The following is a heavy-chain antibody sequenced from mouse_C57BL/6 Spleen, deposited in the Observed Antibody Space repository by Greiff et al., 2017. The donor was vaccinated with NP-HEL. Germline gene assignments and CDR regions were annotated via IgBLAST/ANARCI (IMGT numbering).Heavy chain of an antibody. D-gene: IGHD1-1*01. Sequence: EVKLMESGGGLVKPGGSLKLSCAASGFTFSDYGMHWVRQAPEKGLEWVAYISSGSSTIYYADTVKGRFTISRDNAKNTLFLQMTSLRSEDTAMYYCARTGKLLRFDYWGQGTTLTVSS. J-gene: IGHJ2*01. CDR3: ARTGKLLRFDY. CDR2: ISSGSSTI. V-gene: IGHV5-17*01. CDR1: GFTFSDYG.